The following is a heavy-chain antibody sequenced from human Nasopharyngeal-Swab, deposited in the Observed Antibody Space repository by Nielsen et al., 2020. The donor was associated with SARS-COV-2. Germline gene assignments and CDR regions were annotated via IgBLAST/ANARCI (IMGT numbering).Heavy chain of an antibody. CDR1: GGSISSSSYY. CDR2: IYYSGST. J-gene: IGHJ6*02. V-gene: IGHV4-39*01. Sequence: SETLSLTCTVSGGSISSSSYYWGWIRQPPGKGLEWIGSIYYSGSTYYNLSLKSRVTISVDTSKNQFSLKLSSVTAADTAVYYCARLPHRYGMDVWGQGTTVTVSS. CDR3: ARLPHRYGMDV.